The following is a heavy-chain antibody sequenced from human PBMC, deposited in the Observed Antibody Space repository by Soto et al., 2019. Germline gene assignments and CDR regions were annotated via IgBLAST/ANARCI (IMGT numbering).Heavy chain of an antibody. D-gene: IGHD2-2*01. V-gene: IGHV4-4*07. J-gene: IGHJ5*02. CDR2: ISTSGNT. Sequence: SQTLSLTSSVSGGSMRNNYWTWIRQSAGKGLEWIGRISTSGNTNYNPSPDSRLTMSVDTSKNQIALKLTTVTAADTAVYYCARGGRVPALVDPWGQGTLVTVSS. CDR1: GGSMRNNY. CDR3: ARGGRVPALVDP.